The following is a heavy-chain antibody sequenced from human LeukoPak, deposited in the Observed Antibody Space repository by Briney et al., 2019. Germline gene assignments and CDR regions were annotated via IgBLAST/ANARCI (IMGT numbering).Heavy chain of an antibody. CDR2: INPNSGGT. CDR1: GYTFTSYG. Sequence: ASVKVSCKASGYTFTSYGISWVRQAPGQGLEWMGWINPNSGGTNYAQKFQGRVTMTRNTSISTAYMELSSLRSEDTAVYYCATAVAPTFVYFDYWGQGTLVTVSS. D-gene: IGHD5-12*01. V-gene: IGHV1-8*02. CDR3: ATAVAPTFVYFDY. J-gene: IGHJ4*02.